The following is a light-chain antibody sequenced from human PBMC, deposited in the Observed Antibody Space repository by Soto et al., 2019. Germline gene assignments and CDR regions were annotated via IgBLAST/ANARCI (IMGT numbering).Light chain of an antibody. V-gene: IGKV1-39*01. CDR1: QSISSY. CDR2: AAS. CDR3: QQSYSTPLT. J-gene: IGKJ4*01. Sequence: DIRMTQSPSSLSALVGDRVTITCRASQSISSYLNWYQQKPGKAPKLLIYAASSLQSGVPSRFSGSGSGTDFTLTISSLQPEDFATYYCQQSYSTPLTFGGGTKVDIK.